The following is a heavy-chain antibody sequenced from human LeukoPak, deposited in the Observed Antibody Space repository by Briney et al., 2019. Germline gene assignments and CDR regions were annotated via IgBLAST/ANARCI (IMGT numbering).Heavy chain of an antibody. Sequence: PGGSLRLSCVASGFTVSSNSMNWVRQAPGKGLEWVSILFSGGSALYADSVKGRFTISRDNSKNTLYLQMNSLRAEDTAVYYCARFHRGWYFDYWGQGTLVTVSS. CDR3: ARFHRGWYFDY. V-gene: IGHV3-53*01. J-gene: IGHJ4*02. CDR1: GFTVSSNS. D-gene: IGHD2-15*01. CDR2: LFSGGSA.